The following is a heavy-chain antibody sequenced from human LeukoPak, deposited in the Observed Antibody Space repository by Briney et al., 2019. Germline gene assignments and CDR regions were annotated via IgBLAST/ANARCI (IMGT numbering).Heavy chain of an antibody. V-gene: IGHV3-53*01. Sequence: AGGSLRLSCAASGFTVSSDYMSWVRQAPGKGLEWVSVIYSGGSTYYADSVKGRFTISRDSSKNTLYLQMNSLSAADTAVYYCARDYSIDIWGQGTMVTVSS. CDR2: IYSGGST. D-gene: IGHD2-15*01. J-gene: IGHJ3*02. CDR1: GFTVSSDY. CDR3: ARDYSIDI.